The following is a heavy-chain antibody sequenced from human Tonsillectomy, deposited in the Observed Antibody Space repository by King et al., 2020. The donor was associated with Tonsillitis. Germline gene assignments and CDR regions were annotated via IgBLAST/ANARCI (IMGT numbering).Heavy chain of an antibody. CDR1: GGSISSYY. V-gene: IGHV4-59*01. Sequence: VQLQESGPGVVKPSATLSLTCTVSGGSISSYYLTWIRPPPGKGLEWMGYIHYSGSTNNNPSLKSRVTISVDTSKNQFSLRLRSVTAADTAVYYCARGYSSGYYKNGMDVWGQGTTVTVSS. CDR2: IHYSGST. CDR3: ARGYSSGYYKNGMDV. J-gene: IGHJ6*02. D-gene: IGHD3-22*01.